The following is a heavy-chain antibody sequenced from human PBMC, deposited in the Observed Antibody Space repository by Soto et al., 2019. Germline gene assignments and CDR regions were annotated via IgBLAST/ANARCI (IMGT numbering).Heavy chain of an antibody. D-gene: IGHD3-3*01. V-gene: IGHV1-8*01. CDR2: MNPNSVNT. J-gene: IGHJ6*02. CDR3: ARGSQHDFWSGYYVSWVENYYYYGMDV. CDR1: GYTFTSYD. Sequence: QVQLVQSGAEVKKPGASVKVSCKASGYTFTSYDINWVRQATGQGLEWMGWMNPNSVNTGYAQKFQGRVTMTRNTSISTAYMELSSLRSEDTAVYYCARGSQHDFWSGYYVSWVENYYYYGMDVWGQGTTVTVSS.